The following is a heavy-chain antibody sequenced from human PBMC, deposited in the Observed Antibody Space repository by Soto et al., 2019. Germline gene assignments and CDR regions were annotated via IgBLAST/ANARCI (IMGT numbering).Heavy chain of an antibody. V-gene: IGHV4-4*07. D-gene: IGHD6-13*01. J-gene: IGHJ5*02. CDR2: IYTSGST. CDR3: ASTIAAAGTLMLFDP. Sequence: SETLSLTCTVSGGSISSYYWSWIRQPAGKGLEWIGRIYTSGSTNYNPSLKSRVTMSVDTSKNQFSLKLSSVTAADTAVYYCASTIAAAGTLMLFDPWGQGXLVTVYS. CDR1: GGSISSYY.